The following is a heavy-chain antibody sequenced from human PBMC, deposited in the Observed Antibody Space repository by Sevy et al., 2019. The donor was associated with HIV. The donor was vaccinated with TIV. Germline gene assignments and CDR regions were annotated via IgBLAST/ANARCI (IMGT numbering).Heavy chain of an antibody. CDR1: GDSITRYF. Sequence: SETLSLTCTVSGDSITRYFWSWIRQPPGTGLEWIGYMYHSGSTNYNPSLKRRVSLSIDTSKNEFSLTLSSVTAADTAVYYCARDYSRDFWSGYSNYFDPWGPRILVTVSS. J-gene: IGHJ5*02. D-gene: IGHD3-3*01. CDR3: ARDYSRDFWSGYSNYFDP. V-gene: IGHV4-59*01. CDR2: MYHSGST.